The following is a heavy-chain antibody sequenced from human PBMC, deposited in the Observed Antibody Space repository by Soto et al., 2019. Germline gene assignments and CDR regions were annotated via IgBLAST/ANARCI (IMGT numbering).Heavy chain of an antibody. CDR1: GFTFSNYW. CDR2: IKHDGSEK. J-gene: IGHJ6*02. V-gene: IGHV3-7*05. D-gene: IGHD6-19*01. CDR3: ARDVADKGYYYYGMDV. Sequence: PGGSLRLSCAASGFTFSNYWLSWVRQAPGQGLEWVANIKHDGSEKYYVDSVKGRLTISRDNAKNSLYLQVNSLRAEDTAVYYCARDVADKGYYYYGMDVWGQGTTVTVSS.